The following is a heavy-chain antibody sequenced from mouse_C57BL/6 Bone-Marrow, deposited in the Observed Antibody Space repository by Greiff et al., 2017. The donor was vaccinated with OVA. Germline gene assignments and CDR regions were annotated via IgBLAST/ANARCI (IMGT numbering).Heavy chain of an antibody. Sequence: EVKLMESGEGLVKPGGSLKLSCAASGFTFSSYAMSWVRQTPEKRLEWVAYISSGGDYIYYADTVKGRFTISRDNARNTLYLQMSSLKSEDTAMYYCTRADGSSYEYFDVWGTGTTVTVSS. D-gene: IGHD1-1*01. V-gene: IGHV5-9-1*02. CDR3: TRADGSSYEYFDV. CDR1: GFTFSSYA. J-gene: IGHJ1*03. CDR2: ISSGGDYI.